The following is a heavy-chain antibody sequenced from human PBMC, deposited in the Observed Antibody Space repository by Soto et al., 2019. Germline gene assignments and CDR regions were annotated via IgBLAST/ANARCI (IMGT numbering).Heavy chain of an antibody. CDR3: ARHLWFGELLQPEWYFDL. J-gene: IGHJ2*01. Sequence: SETLSLTCTVSGGSISSSSYYWGWIRQPPGKGLEWIGSIYYSGSTYYNPSLKSRVTISVDTSKNQFSLKLSSVTAADTAVYYCARHLWFGELLQPEWYFDLWGRGTLVTVSS. V-gene: IGHV4-39*01. CDR2: IYYSGST. CDR1: GGSISSSSYY. D-gene: IGHD3-10*01.